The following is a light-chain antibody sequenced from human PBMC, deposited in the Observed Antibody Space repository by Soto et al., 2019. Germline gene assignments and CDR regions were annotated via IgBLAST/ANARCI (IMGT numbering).Light chain of an antibody. CDR3: HQYYSTPWT. CDR2: WAS. CDR1: QSILYSSDDKNY. V-gene: IGKV4-1*01. J-gene: IGKJ1*01. Sequence: DIVMTQSPSSLAVSLRQRGTINCKSNQSILYSSDDKNYLAWYQQKPGQPPRLLIYWASTRESGVPDRFSGSGSGTEFTLTISSLQAEDVAVYYCHQYYSTPWTFGQGTKVDIK.